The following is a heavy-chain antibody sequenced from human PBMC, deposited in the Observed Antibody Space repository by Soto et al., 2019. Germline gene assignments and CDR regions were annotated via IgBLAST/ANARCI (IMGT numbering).Heavy chain of an antibody. CDR3: ARPRTSDWAYDI. J-gene: IGHJ3*02. CDR2: IKTDGTDT. Sequence: EVQLVESGGGLVQPGESLRLSCAASGFTFSSYWMHWVRKAPGKGLVWVSRIKTDGTDTHYADSVKGRFTISRDNAKNTLYLQMNSLRGEDTAVYYCARPRTSDWAYDIWGQGTMVIVSS. CDR1: GFTFSSYW. V-gene: IGHV3-74*01. D-gene: IGHD3-9*01.